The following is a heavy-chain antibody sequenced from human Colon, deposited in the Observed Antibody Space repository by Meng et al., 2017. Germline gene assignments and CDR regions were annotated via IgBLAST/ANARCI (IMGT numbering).Heavy chain of an antibody. Sequence: VQLVESGGGLVQPGGSLRLSCEASGFTFRSYWMHWVRQSPGKGLVWVSRINGDGSSTDYADSVKGRFTISRDNAKNTLYLQMNSLRADDTAFYYCARAGILWGQGTLVTVSS. V-gene: IGHV3-74*01. D-gene: IGHD3-9*01. CDR1: GFTFRSYW. CDR2: INGDGSST. J-gene: IGHJ4*02. CDR3: ARAGIL.